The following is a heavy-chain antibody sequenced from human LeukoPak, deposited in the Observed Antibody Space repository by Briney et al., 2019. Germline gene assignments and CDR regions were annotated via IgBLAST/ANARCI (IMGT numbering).Heavy chain of an antibody. CDR2: IHYSGST. J-gene: IGHJ2*01. CDR1: GGSTSSYY. V-gene: IGHV4-59*12. CDR3: AKDFIAVGNWYFDL. D-gene: IGHD2-21*01. Sequence: SETLSLTCTVSGGSTSSYYWSWIRQPPGKGLEWIGYIHYSGSTDYNPSLKNRVTISVDTSKNQFSLKLSSVTAADTAMYYCAKDFIAVGNWYFDLWGRGTLVTVSS.